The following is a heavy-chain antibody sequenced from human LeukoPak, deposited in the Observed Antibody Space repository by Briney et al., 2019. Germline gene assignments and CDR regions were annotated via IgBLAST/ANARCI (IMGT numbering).Heavy chain of an antibody. J-gene: IGHJ5*02. CDR2: ISSSSSYI. Sequence: GGSLRLSCAASGFTFSSYSMNWVRQAPGKGREWVSSISSSSSYIYYADSVRGRITISRDNAKNTLYLQMNSLRAEDTAVYYCAKRQYSSGPTGFDPWGQGTLVTVSS. CDR1: GFTFSSYS. CDR3: AKRQYSSGPTGFDP. V-gene: IGHV3-21*04. D-gene: IGHD6-19*01.